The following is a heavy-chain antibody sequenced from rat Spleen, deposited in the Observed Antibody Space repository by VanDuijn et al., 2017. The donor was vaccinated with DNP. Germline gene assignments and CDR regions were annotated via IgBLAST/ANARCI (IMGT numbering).Heavy chain of an antibody. CDR1: GFTFSDYY. CDR3: ATHDRPGYNSFDY. V-gene: IGHV5S10*01. CDR2: IIYDGSRT. J-gene: IGHJ2*01. Sequence: EVQLVESGGGLVQPGRSLKLSCAASGFTFSDYYMAWVRQAPTKGLEWVATIIYDGSRTYYRDSVKGRFTISRDNAKSTLYLQMDSLRSEDTATYYCATHDRPGYNSFDYWGQGVMVTVSS. D-gene: IGHD1-4*01.